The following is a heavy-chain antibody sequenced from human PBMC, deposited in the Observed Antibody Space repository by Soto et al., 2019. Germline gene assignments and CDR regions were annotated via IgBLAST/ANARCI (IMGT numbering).Heavy chain of an antibody. CDR1: GGTFSSYA. CDR3: ARDGRSYYDFWSGYANWFDP. D-gene: IGHD3-3*01. V-gene: IGHV1-69*01. J-gene: IGHJ5*02. Sequence: QVQLVQSGAEVKKPGSSVKVSCKASGGTFSSYAISWVRQAPGQGLAWMGGIIPIFGTANYAQKFQGRVTITADESTSTAYMELSSLRSEDTAVYYCARDGRSYYDFWSGYANWFDPWGQGTLVTVSS. CDR2: IIPIFGTA.